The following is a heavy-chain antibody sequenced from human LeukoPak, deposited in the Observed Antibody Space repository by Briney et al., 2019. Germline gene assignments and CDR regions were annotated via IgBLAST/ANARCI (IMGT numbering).Heavy chain of an antibody. V-gene: IGHV3-23*01. D-gene: IGHD3-10*01. CDR2: ISGSGGST. J-gene: IGHJ4*02. CDR1: GFTFSSYA. CDR3: ARATYYYGSGIHPFDY. Sequence: GGSLRLSCAASGFTFSSYAMSWVRQAPGKGLEWVSAISGSGGSTYYADSVKGRFTISRDNSKNTLYLQMNSLRAEDTAVYYCARATYYYGSGIHPFDYWGQGTLVTVSS.